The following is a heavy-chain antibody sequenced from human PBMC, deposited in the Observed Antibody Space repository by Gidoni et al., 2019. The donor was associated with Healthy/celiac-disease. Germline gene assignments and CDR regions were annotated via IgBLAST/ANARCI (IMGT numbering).Heavy chain of an antibody. V-gene: IGHV1-18*01. CDR3: ARHSSGYYFSPAGYYFDY. CDR2: ISAYNGNT. Sequence: QVQLVQSGAEVKKPGASVKVSCKASGYTFTSYGISWVRQAPGQGLEWMGWISAYNGNTNYAQKLQGRVTMTTDTSTSTAYMELRSLRSDDTAVYYCARHSSGYYFSPAGYYFDYWGQGTLVTVSS. J-gene: IGHJ4*02. CDR1: GYTFTSYG. D-gene: IGHD3-22*01.